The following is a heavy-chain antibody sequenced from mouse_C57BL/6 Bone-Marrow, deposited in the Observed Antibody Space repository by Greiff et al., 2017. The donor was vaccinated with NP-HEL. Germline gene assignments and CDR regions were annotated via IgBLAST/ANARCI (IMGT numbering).Heavy chain of an antibody. Sequence: EVQLQQSGAELVRPGASVKLSCTASGFNIKDDYMHWVKQRPEQGLEWIGWIDPENGDTEYASQFPGKATITADTSSNTAYLQLSSLTSEDTAVYYCTAYYYGSSLYWGQGTSVTVSS. J-gene: IGHJ4*01. D-gene: IGHD1-1*01. V-gene: IGHV14-4*01. CDR1: GFNIKDDY. CDR3: TAYYYGSSLY. CDR2: IDPENGDT.